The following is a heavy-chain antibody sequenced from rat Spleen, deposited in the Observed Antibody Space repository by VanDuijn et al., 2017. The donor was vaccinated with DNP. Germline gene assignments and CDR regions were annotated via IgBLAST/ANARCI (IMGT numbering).Heavy chain of an antibody. Sequence: EVQLQESGPGLVKPSQSLSLTCSVTGYSITSNYWGWIRKFPGNKLEWMGYINSAGNTHYNPSLKSRISITRDTSKNQFFLHLNSVTTEDTATYYCAKNSGYYFDYWGQGVMVTVSS. CDR3: AKNSGYYFDY. CDR2: INSAGNT. CDR1: GYSITSNY. J-gene: IGHJ2*01. V-gene: IGHV3-3*01. D-gene: IGHD4-3*01.